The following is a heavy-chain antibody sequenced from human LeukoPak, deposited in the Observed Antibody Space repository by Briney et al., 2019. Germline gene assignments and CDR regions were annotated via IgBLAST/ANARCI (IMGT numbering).Heavy chain of an antibody. D-gene: IGHD3-3*01. V-gene: IGHV3-21*01. J-gene: IGHJ6*03. CDR2: ISSSSSYI. CDR3: ARVIIPQVKVLERFTYYYYMDV. CDR1: GFTFSSYS. Sequence: GGSLRLSCAASGFTFSSYSMNWVRQAPGKGLEWVSSISSSSSYIYYADSVKGRFTISRDNAKNSLYLQMNSLRAEDTAVYYCARVIIPQVKVLERFTYYYYMDVWGKGTTVTVSS.